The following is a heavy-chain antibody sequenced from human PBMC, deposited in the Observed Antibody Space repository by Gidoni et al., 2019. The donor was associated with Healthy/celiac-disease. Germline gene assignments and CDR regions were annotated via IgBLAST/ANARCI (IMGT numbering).Heavy chain of an antibody. J-gene: IGHJ4*02. CDR3: ARAVVVVPAAIKFDY. D-gene: IGHD2-2*01. V-gene: IGHV1-18*04. CDR1: GYTFTSYG. CDR2: ISAYNGNT. Sequence: QVQLVQSGAEVKKPGASVKVSCKASGYTFTSYGISWVRQAPGQGLEWMGWISAYNGNTNYAQKLQGRVTMTTDTSTNTAYMELRSLRSDDTAVYYCARAVVVVPAAIKFDYWGQGTLVTVSS.